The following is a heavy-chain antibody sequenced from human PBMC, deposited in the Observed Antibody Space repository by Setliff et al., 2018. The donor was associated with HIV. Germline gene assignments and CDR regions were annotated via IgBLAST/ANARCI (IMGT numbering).Heavy chain of an antibody. Sequence: LRLSCAASGFTFSDSYMSWIRQAPGKGLEWVSYISSSSSYTNYLDSVKGRFTISRDNSKNTLYLQMNSLRTDDTAVYFCARDFSTYYSIDSWGQGTLVTVSS. J-gene: IGHJ4*02. CDR3: ARDFSTYYSIDS. CDR2: ISSSSSYT. CDR1: GFTFSDSY. V-gene: IGHV3-11*06. D-gene: IGHD3-22*01.